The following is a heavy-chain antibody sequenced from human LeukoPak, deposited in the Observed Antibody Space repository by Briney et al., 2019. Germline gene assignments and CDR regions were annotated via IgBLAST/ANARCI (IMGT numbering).Heavy chain of an antibody. Sequence: PGGSLRLSCAASGFTFSSYWMSWVRQAPGKGLEWVANIKQDGSEKYYVDSVKGRFTISRDNAKNSLYLRMNSLRAEDTAVYYCARGTWIQLWLPFDYWGQGTLVTVSS. CDR1: GFTFSSYW. D-gene: IGHD5-18*01. CDR3: ARGTWIQLWLPFDY. J-gene: IGHJ4*02. V-gene: IGHV3-7*01. CDR2: IKQDGSEK.